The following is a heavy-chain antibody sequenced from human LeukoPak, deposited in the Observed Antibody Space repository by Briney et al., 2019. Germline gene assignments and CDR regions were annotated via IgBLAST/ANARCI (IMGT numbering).Heavy chain of an antibody. V-gene: IGHV3-30*04. CDR1: GFTFSSYA. CDR2: ISYDGSNK. J-gene: IGHJ4*02. CDR3: ARGPNWLQSIAVAGTFDF. D-gene: IGHD6-19*01. Sequence: GGSLRLSCAASGFTFSSYAMHWVRQAPGKGLEWVAVISYDGSNKYYADSVKGRFTISRDNSKNTLYLQMNSLRAEDTAVYYCARGPNWLQSIAVAGTFDFWGQGTLVTVSS.